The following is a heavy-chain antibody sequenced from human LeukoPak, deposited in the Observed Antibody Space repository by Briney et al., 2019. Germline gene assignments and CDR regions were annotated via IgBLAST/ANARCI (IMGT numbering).Heavy chain of an antibody. CDR2: ISAYNGNT. J-gene: IGHJ6*02. D-gene: IGHD3-22*01. CDR3: ARAYYYDSSGYSPMDV. Sequence: ASVKVSCKASGYTFTSYGISWVRQAPGQGLEWMGWISAYNGNTNYAQKLQGRVTITTDESTSTAYMELRSLRSDDTAVYYCARAYYYDSSGYSPMDVWGQGTTVTVSS. CDR1: GYTFTSYG. V-gene: IGHV1-18*01.